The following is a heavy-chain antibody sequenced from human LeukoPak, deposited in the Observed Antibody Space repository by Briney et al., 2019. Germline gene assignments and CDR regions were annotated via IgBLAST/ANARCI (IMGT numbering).Heavy chain of an antibody. CDR3: ARDLEPHYYGSGSYRFDWFDP. Sequence: SETLSLTCTVSGGSISSTSYYWGWIRQPPGKGLEWIGNIYYSGSTYYNPSLKSRVTISVDTSKNQFSLKLSSVTAADTAVYYCARDLEPHYYGSGSYRFDWFDPWGQGTLVTVSS. D-gene: IGHD3-10*01. J-gene: IGHJ5*02. V-gene: IGHV4-39*07. CDR1: GGSISSTSYY. CDR2: IYYSGST.